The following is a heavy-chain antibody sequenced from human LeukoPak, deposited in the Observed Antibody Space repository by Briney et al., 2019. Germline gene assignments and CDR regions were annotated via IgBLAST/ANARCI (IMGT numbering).Heavy chain of an antibody. V-gene: IGHV3-53*01. Sequence: GGSLRLSCAASGFTVSSNYMSWVRQAPGKGLEWVSVIYSGGSTYYADSVKGRFTISRDNSKNTLYLQMNSLRAEDTAVYYCARGSYYDFWSGRTDGMDVWGQGTTVTVSS. D-gene: IGHD3-3*01. CDR3: ARGSYYDFWSGRTDGMDV. J-gene: IGHJ6*02. CDR1: GFTVSSNY. CDR2: IYSGGST.